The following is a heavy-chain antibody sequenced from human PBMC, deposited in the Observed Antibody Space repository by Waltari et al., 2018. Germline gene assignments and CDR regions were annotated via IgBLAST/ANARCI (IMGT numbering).Heavy chain of an antibody. V-gene: IGHV3-21*01. CDR2: ISSSSSYI. D-gene: IGHD1-26*01. CDR3: ASLVGATYGYYYGMDV. J-gene: IGHJ6*02. CDR1: GFTFSSYS. Sequence: EVQLVESGGGLVKPGGSLRLSCAASGFTFSSYSMNWVRQAPGKGLEWVSSISSSSSYIYYADSVKGRFTISRDNAKNSLYLQMNSLRAEDTAVYYCASLVGATYGYYYGMDVWGQGTTVTVSS.